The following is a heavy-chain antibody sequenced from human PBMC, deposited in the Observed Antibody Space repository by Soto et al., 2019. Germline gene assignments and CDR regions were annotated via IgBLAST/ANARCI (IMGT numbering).Heavy chain of an antibody. D-gene: IGHD3-9*01. Sequence: EVQLVESGGGLVQPGGSLRLSCVASEFTFTNYWMNWVRQAPGKGLEWVANIKQDGSEKHYVDSVKGQFTISRDNAKNTLYLQMSSLRAEDTAFYYCAGGTGYIIDHWGQGTLVTVSS. CDR1: EFTFTNYW. CDR3: AGGTGYIIDH. J-gene: IGHJ4*02. V-gene: IGHV3-7*05. CDR2: IKQDGSEK.